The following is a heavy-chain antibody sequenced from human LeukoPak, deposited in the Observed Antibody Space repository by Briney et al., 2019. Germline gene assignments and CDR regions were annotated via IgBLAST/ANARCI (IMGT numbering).Heavy chain of an antibody. V-gene: IGHV4-59*01. Sequence: PSETLSLTCTVSNGSISNYFWRWIRQPPGKGLEWIGYVHHSGTANYNPSLMSRVNISIDTSEYRLSLKLSSVTAADTALYYCASLGGYYESSSYSQLDAFDIWGQGTVVTVSS. D-gene: IGHD3-22*01. CDR3: ASLGGYYESSSYSQLDAFDI. J-gene: IGHJ3*02. CDR2: VHHSGTA. CDR1: NGSISNYF.